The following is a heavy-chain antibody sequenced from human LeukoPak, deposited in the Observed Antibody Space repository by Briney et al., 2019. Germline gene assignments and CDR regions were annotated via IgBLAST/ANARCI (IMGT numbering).Heavy chain of an antibody. J-gene: IGHJ4*02. D-gene: IGHD3-22*01. CDR3: ARHSHYDSSGLYYFDY. Sequence: SETLSLTCTVSGGSIGSYYWSWIRQPPGKGLEWIGYIYYSGSTNYNPSLKSRVTISVDTSKNQFSLKLSSVTAADTAVYYCARHSHYDSSGLYYFDYWGQGTQVTVSS. CDR2: IYYSGST. CDR1: GGSIGSYY. V-gene: IGHV4-59*01.